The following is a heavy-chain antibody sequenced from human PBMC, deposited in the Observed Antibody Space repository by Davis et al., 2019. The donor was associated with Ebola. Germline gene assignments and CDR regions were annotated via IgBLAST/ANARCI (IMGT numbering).Heavy chain of an antibody. CDR2: ISYDGSNK. V-gene: IGHV3-30*18. D-gene: IGHD2-2*01. J-gene: IGHJ2*01. Sequence: ISYDGSNKYYADSVKGRFTISRDNSKNTLYLQMNSLRAEDTAVYYCAKGGYCSSTSCYLYWYFDLWGRGTLVTVSS. CDR3: AKGGYCSSTSCYLYWYFDL.